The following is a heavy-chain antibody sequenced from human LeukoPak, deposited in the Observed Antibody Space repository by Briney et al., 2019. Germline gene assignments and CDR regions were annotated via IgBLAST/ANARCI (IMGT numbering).Heavy chain of an antibody. CDR3: ARIAARPTYYYYYYYMDV. V-gene: IGHV3-33*01. J-gene: IGHJ6*03. CDR2: IWYDGSNK. D-gene: IGHD6-6*01. Sequence: GGSLRLSCAASGFTFSSYGMHWVRQAPGKGLEWVAVIWYDGSNKYYADSVKGRFTISRDNSKNTLYLQMNSLRAEDTAVYYCARIAARPTYYYYYYYMDVWGKGTTVTVSS. CDR1: GFTFSSYG.